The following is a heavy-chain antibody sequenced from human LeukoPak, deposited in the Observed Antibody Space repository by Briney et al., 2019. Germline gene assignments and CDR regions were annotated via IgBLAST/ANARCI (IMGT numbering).Heavy chain of an antibody. CDR2: ISSSGDTI. V-gene: IGHV3-11*01. Sequence: GGSLRLSCAASGFPFSDYYMTWIRQAPGKGLEWVSYISSSGDTIYYADSVKGRFTISRDNARNSVHLQMNSLRAEDTAVYYCAKVPHSWGLFDSWGQGTLVTVSS. D-gene: IGHD3-16*01. CDR3: AKVPHSWGLFDS. CDR1: GFPFSDYY. J-gene: IGHJ4*02.